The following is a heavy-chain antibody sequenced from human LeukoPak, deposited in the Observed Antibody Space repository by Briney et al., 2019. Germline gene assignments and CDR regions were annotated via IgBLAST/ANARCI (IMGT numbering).Heavy chain of an antibody. CDR3: YGSGSYGYFDY. Sequence: GRSLRLSCAASGFTFDDYAMHWVRQAPGKGLEWVSGISWNSGSIGYADSVKGRFTISRDNAKNTLYLQMNSLRAEDTAVYYCYGSGSYGYFDYWGQGTLVTVSS. D-gene: IGHD3-10*01. CDR2: ISWNSGSI. V-gene: IGHV3-9*01. CDR1: GFTFDDYA. J-gene: IGHJ4*02.